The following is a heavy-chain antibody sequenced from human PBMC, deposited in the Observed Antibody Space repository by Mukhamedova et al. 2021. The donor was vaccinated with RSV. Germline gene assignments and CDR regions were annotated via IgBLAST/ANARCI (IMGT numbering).Heavy chain of an antibody. D-gene: IGHD2-2*02. Sequence: VSAISGSGGSTYYADSVKGRFTISRDHSNNTLYLQMNSLRAEDTAVYYCAKNAGYKYYSYYGMDVWGQGPTVTVSS. CDR2: ISGSGGST. V-gene: IGHV3-23*01. CDR3: AKNAGYKYYSYYGMDV. J-gene: IGHJ6*02.